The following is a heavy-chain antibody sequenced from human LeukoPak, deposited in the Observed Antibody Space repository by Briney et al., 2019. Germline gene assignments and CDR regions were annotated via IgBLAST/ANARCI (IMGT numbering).Heavy chain of an antibody. J-gene: IGHJ4*02. D-gene: IGHD3-22*01. CDR3: ARAHYYDSSGQLYY. Sequence: GGSLRLFCAASGFTFSSYSMNGVRQAPGKGLEWVSSISSSSSYIYYADSVKGRFTISRDNAKNSLYLQMNSLRAEDTAVYYCARAHYYDSSGQLYYWGQGTLVTVSS. V-gene: IGHV3-21*01. CDR1: GFTFSSYS. CDR2: ISSSSSYI.